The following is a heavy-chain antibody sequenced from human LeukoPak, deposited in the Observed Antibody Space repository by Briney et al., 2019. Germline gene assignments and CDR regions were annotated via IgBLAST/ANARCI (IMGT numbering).Heavy chain of an antibody. J-gene: IGHJ6*03. Sequence: SETLSLTCTVSGGSISSSSYYWGWIRQPPGKGLEWIGNIYYSGSTYYNPSLKSRVTMSVDTSKNQFSLKLSSVTAADTAVYYCAREADVAARELDYYYYMDVWGKGTTVTVSS. CDR2: IYYSGST. D-gene: IGHD6-6*01. CDR3: AREADVAARELDYYYYMDV. CDR1: GGSISSSSYY. V-gene: IGHV4-39*07.